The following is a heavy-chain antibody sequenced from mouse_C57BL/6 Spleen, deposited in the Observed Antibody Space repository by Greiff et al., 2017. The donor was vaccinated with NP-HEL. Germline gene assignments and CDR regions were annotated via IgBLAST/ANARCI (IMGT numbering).Heavy chain of an antibody. CDR1: GYSFTGYY. V-gene: IGHV1-42*01. D-gene: IGHD3-2*02. CDR2: INPSTGGT. Sequence: VQLKESGPELVKPGASVKISCKASGYSFTGYYMNWVKQSPEKSLEWIGEINPSTGGTTYNQKFKAKATLTVDKSSSTAYMQLKSLTSEDSAVYYCARTGAQACDYWGQGTTLTVSS. CDR3: ARTGAQACDY. J-gene: IGHJ2*01.